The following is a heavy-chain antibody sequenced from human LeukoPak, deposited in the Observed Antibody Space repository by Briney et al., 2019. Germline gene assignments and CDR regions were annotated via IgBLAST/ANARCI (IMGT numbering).Heavy chain of an antibody. V-gene: IGHV1-69*05. CDR1: GGTFSSYA. D-gene: IGHD3-22*01. J-gene: IGHJ4*02. CDR3: AGHLYYYDSSGHWGYFDY. Sequence: ASVKVSCKASGGTFSSYAVSWVRQAPGQGLEWMGRIIPIFGTANYAQKFQGRVTVTTDESTGTAYMELSSLRSEDTAVYYCAGHLYYYDSSGHWGYFDYWGQGTLVTVSS. CDR2: IIPIFGTA.